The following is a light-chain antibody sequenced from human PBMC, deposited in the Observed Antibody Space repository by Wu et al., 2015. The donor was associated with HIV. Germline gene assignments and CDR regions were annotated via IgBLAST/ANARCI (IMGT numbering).Light chain of an antibody. CDR1: QDIGSY. Sequence: AIQLTQSPSSLSASTGDKVTITCRASQDIGSYLGWYQQKPGRAPKLIIYGASSLEGGVPSRFTGSGSGTHFSLTITCLQSEDFATYYCQQYDTFPFTFGGGTKVDVK. CDR2: GAS. V-gene: IGKV1-8*01. CDR3: QQYDTFPFT. J-gene: IGKJ4*01.